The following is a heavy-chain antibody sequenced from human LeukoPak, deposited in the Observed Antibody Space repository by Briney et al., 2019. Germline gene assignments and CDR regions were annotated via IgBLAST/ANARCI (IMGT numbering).Heavy chain of an antibody. CDR1: GFTFCSYA. J-gene: IGHJ4*02. CDR2: ISYDGSNK. D-gene: IGHD3-22*01. V-gene: IGHV3-30-3*01. Sequence: GRSLRLSCAASGFTFCSYAMQWDRHAPGKGLVWVAVISYDGSNKYYADSVKGRFTISRDNSKNTLYLQMNSLRAEDTAVYYCARDGYYYDSSGYYYIDYWGQGTLVTVSS. CDR3: ARDGYYYDSSGYYYIDY.